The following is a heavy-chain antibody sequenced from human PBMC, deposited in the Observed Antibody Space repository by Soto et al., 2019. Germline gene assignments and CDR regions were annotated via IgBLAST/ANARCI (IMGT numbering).Heavy chain of an antibody. Sequence: SETLSLTCTVSGGSISSSSYYWGWIRQPPGKGLEWIGSIYYSGSTYYNPSLKSRVTISVDTSKNQFSLKLSSVTAADTAVYYCARHNPGPWNDVAGEIDYWGQGTLVTVSS. CDR2: IYYSGST. CDR3: ARHNPGPWNDVAGEIDY. CDR1: GGSISSSSYY. J-gene: IGHJ4*02. D-gene: IGHD1-1*01. V-gene: IGHV4-39*01.